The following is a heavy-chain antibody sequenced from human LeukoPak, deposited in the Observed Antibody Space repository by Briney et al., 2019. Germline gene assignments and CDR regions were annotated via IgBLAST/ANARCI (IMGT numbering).Heavy chain of an antibody. CDR1: GFTFDDYA. D-gene: IGHD2-15*01. J-gene: IGHJ4*02. CDR3: ASQLDIVVVVAANEGGY. V-gene: IGHV3-43*02. CDR2: ISGDGGST. Sequence: GGSLRLSCAASGFTFDDYAMHWVRQAPGKGLEWDSLISGDGGSTYYADSVKGRFTISRDNSKNSLYLQMNSLRTEDTALYYCASQLDIVVVVAANEGGYWGQGTLVTVSS.